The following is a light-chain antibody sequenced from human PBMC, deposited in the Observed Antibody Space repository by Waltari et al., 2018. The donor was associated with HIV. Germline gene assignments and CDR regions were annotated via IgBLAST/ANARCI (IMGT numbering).Light chain of an antibody. CDR3: AAWDDSLNGEVV. J-gene: IGLJ2*01. CDR2: GNT. CDR1: NSNIGSNT. Sequence: QSVLTQPPSASGTPGQMVTISCSGRNSNIGSNTVNWYQQLPGTAPKLLIYGNTQRPSGVPDRFSGSKSGTSASLAISGLQSEDEADYYCAAWDDSLNGEVVFGGGTKLTVL. V-gene: IGLV1-44*01.